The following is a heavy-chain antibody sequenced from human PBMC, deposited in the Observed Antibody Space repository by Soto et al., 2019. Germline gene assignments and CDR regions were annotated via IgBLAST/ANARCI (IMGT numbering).Heavy chain of an antibody. J-gene: IGHJ3*02. CDR1: GYTFTSYW. Sequence: ASVKVSCKASGYTFTSYWIGWVRQMPGKGLEWMGIIYPGDSDTRYSPSFQGQVTISADKSISTAYLQWSSLKASDTAMYYCAGVVVAATHAFDIWGQGTMVTVSS. D-gene: IGHD2-15*01. V-gene: IGHV5-51*01. CDR2: IYPGDSDT. CDR3: AGVVVAATHAFDI.